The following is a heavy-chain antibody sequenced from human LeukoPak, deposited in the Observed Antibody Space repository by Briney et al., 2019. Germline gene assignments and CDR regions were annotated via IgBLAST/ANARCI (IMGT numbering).Heavy chain of an antibody. Sequence: GGSLRLSCAASGFTFSSYAMSWVRQAPGKGLEWVSAISGSGGSTYYADSVKGRFTISRDNSENTLYLQMNSLRAEDTAVYYCATSTAYDILTGYLLYFQHWGQGTLVTVSS. V-gene: IGHV3-23*01. CDR1: GFTFSSYA. CDR3: ATSTAYDILTGYLLYFQH. J-gene: IGHJ1*01. D-gene: IGHD3-9*01. CDR2: ISGSGGST.